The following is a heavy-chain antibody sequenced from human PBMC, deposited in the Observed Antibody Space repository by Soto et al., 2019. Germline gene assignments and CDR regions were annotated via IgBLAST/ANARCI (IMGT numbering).Heavy chain of an antibody. CDR1: GYTFTSYY. J-gene: IGHJ6*02. V-gene: IGHV1-46*01. CDR2: INPSGGST. D-gene: IGHD6-13*01. Sequence: ASVKVSCKASGYTFTSYYMHWVRQAPGQGLEWMGIINPSGGSTSYAQKFQGRVTMTRDTSTSTVYMELSSLRSEDTAVYYCAREVVKYSSSWYGGYYYGMDVWGQGTTVTVSS. CDR3: AREVVKYSSSWYGGYYYGMDV.